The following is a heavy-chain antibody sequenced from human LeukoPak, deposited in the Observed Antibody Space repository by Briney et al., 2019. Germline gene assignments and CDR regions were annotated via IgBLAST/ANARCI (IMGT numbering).Heavy chain of an antibody. CDR2: FDPEDGET. CDR3: ATEYYDYVWGSSPH. V-gene: IGHV1-24*01. CDR1: GYTLTELS. D-gene: IGHD3-16*01. J-gene: IGHJ4*02. Sequence: GASVKVSCKVSGYTLTELSMHWVRQAPGKGLEWMGGFDPEDGETIYAQKFQGRVTMTGDTSTDTAYMELSSLRSEDTAVYYCATEYYDYVWGSSPHWGQGTLVTVSS.